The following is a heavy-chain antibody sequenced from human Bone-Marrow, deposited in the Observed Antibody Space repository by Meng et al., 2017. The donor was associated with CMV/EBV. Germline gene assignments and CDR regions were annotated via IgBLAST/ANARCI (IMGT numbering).Heavy chain of an antibody. V-gene: IGHV3-74*01. Sequence: GGSLRLSCAASGFTFSSYWMHWVRQAPGKGLVWVSRINNDGSGTRYADSVKGRFTISRDNAKNTLYLQMNSLRAEDTAVYYCARVDWDFWSGGGMDVWGGGTTVAVSS. J-gene: IGHJ6*01. CDR2: INNDGSGT. CDR1: GFTFSSYW. CDR3: ARVDWDFWSGGGMDV. D-gene: IGHD3-3*01.